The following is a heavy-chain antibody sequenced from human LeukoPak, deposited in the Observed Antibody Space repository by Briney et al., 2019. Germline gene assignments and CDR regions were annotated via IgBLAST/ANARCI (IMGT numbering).Heavy chain of an antibody. CDR1: GFTFSSYA. D-gene: IGHD3-3*01. Sequence: GGSLRLSCAASGFTFSSYAMSWVRQAPGKGLEWVSAISGSGGSTYYADSVKGRFTISRDNSKNTLYRQMNSLRAEDTAVYYCARNAYYDFWSGYPIDYWGQGTLVTVSS. CDR2: ISGSGGST. J-gene: IGHJ4*02. CDR3: ARNAYYDFWSGYPIDY. V-gene: IGHV3-23*01.